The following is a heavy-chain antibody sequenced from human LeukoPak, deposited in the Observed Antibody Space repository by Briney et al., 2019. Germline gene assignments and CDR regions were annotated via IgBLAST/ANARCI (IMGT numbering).Heavy chain of an antibody. V-gene: IGHV1-8*01. J-gene: IGHJ4*02. D-gene: IGHD6-19*01. CDR1: GYTFTSCD. CDR3: TRGSSGRRDN. CDR2: MNPKSGNT. Sequence: ASVKVSCKASGYTFTSCDIDWVRQATGQGLEWMAWMNPKSGNTGYGQSFQGRITMTRDISIGTAYMELSNLTSEDTAIYYCTRGSSGRRDNWGQGTLVTASA.